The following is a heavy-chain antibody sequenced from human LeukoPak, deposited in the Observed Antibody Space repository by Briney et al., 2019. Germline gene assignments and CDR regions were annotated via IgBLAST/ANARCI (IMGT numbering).Heavy chain of an antibody. V-gene: IGHV3-9*01. CDR2: ISWNSGII. Sequence: GGSLRLSCAASVFTFHEYAMHWVRQAPGKGLECVSGISWNSGIIDYADSVKGRFTISRDNAKNSLFLQMNSLRAEDTAVYYCAKGGYSNYVTSPRGDYWGQGTLVTVSS. D-gene: IGHD4-11*01. CDR3: AKGGYSNYVTSPRGDY. CDR1: VFTFHEYA. J-gene: IGHJ4*02.